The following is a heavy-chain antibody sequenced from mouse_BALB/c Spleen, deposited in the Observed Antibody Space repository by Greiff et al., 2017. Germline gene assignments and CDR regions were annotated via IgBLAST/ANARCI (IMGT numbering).Heavy chain of an antibody. D-gene: IGHD2-4*01. V-gene: IGHV1-5*01. CDR2: IYPGNSDT. Sequence: VQLKESGAELARPGASVKLSCKASGYTFTSYWMQWVKQRPGQGLEWIGAIYPGNSDTSYNQKFKGKAKLTAVTSASTAYMELSSLTNEDSAVYYCTRSMITTGAMDYWGQGTSVTVSS. J-gene: IGHJ4*01. CDR3: TRSMITTGAMDY. CDR1: GYTFTSYW.